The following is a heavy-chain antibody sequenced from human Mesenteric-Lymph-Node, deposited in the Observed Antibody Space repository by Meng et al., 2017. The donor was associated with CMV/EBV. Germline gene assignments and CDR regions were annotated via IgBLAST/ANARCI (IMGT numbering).Heavy chain of an antibody. CDR2: ISPSGDTT. CDR3: ARSGSGSYY. Sequence: KVSCKASGYTFSNYYMHWVRQAPGQGLEWMGIISPSGDTTTYAQKFQGRVTMTRDTSTSTVYMELSSLRSEDTAVYYCARSGSGSYYWGQGTLVTVSS. J-gene: IGHJ4*02. V-gene: IGHV1-46*01. CDR1: GYTFSNYY. D-gene: IGHD3-10*01.